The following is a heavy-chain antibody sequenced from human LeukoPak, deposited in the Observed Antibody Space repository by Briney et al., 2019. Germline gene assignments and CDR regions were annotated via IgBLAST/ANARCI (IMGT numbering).Heavy chain of an antibody. D-gene: IGHD6-13*01. CDR1: GGSVSSGSYY. Sequence: SETLSLTCTVAGGSVSSGSYYWSWIRQPPGKGLEWIGYIYYSGSTNYNPSLKSRVTISVDTSKNQFSLKLSSVTAADTAVYYCVRVEAAASSLTYYFDYWGQGTLVTVSS. CDR2: IYYSGST. CDR3: VRVEAAASSLTYYFDY. J-gene: IGHJ4*02. V-gene: IGHV4-61*01.